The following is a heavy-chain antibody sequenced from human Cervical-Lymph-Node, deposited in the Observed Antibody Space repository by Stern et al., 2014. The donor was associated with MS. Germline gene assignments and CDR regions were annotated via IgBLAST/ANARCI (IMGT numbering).Heavy chain of an antibody. D-gene: IGHD1-26*01. CDR2: SSYDGRDK. V-gene: IGHV3-30*04. CDR3: AKGGSGSYLD. Sequence: VQLVQSGGGVVQPGRSLRLSCAASGFVLRRYALHWVRQAPGKGLEWVALSSYDGRDKYYTDAVKGRFTVSRDNSNNTVDLEMNSLRLEDTAVYYCAKGGSGSYLDWGQGSLVTVSS. J-gene: IGHJ4*02. CDR1: GFVLRRYA.